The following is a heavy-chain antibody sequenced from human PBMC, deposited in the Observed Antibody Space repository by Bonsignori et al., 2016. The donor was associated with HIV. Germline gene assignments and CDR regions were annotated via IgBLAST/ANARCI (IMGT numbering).Heavy chain of an antibody. V-gene: IGHV3-21*01. CDR2: ISSGDTYI. Sequence: WIRQPPGKGLEWVSSISSGDTYIYYADSVKGRFTVSRDNAKNSLYLQMHNLTTEDTAVYFCATDGPTPLYDATKGEFSPYYYMDVWGKGTTVTVSS. CDR3: ATDGPTPLYDATKGEFSPYYYMDV. D-gene: IGHD3-3*01. J-gene: IGHJ6*03.